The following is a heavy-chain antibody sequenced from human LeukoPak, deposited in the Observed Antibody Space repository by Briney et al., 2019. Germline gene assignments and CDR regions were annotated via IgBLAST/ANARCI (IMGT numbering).Heavy chain of an antibody. CDR1: GGTFSSYA. CDR3: ARAGIAAAGTLDY. J-gene: IGHJ4*02. V-gene: IGHV1-69*01. CDR2: IIPIFGTA. Sequence: ASVKVSGKASGGTFSSYAISCVRQAPGQGLEWMGGIIPIFGTANYAQKFQGRVTITADESTSTAYMELSSLRSEDTAVYYCARAGIAAAGTLDYWGQGTLVTVSS. D-gene: IGHD6-13*01.